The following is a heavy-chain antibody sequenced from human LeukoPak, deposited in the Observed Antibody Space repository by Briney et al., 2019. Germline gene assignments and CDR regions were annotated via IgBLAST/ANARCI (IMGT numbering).Heavy chain of an antibody. CDR2: IYYSGST. CDR1: GGSISSSSYY. D-gene: IGHD6-13*01. J-gene: IGHJ4*02. CDR3: ARQCGVAAAGRVKGYFDY. V-gene: IGHV4-39*01. Sequence: PSETLSLTCTVSGGSISSSSYYWGWIRQPPGKGLEWIGSIYYSGSTYYNPSLKSRVTISVDTSKNQFSLKLSSVTAADTAVYYCARQCGVAAAGRVKGYFDYWGQGTLVTVSS.